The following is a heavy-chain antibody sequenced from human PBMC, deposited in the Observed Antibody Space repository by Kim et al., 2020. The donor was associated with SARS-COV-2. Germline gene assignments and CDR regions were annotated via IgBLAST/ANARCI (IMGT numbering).Heavy chain of an antibody. V-gene: IGHV5-51*01. D-gene: IGHD3-22*01. Sequence: GESLKISCKGSGYSFTSYWIGWVRQMPGKGLEWMGIIYPGDSDTRYSPSFQGQVTISADKSISTAYLQWSSLKATDTAMYYCARHHFAEPYDSSGYPWELPLFGGMDVWGQGTTVTVSS. CDR2: IYPGDSDT. J-gene: IGHJ6*02. CDR3: ARHHFAEPYDSSGYPWELPLFGGMDV. CDR1: GYSFTSYW.